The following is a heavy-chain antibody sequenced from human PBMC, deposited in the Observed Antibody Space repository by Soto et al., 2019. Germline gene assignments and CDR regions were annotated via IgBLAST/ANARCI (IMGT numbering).Heavy chain of an antibody. CDR1: GYACTAQS. D-gene: IGHD1-26*01. J-gene: IGHJ4*02. CDR2: INPNSGGT. Sequence: KGCCVACGYACTAQSVSWAGQARREWLKWMGWINPNSGGTNYAQKFQGWVTMTRDTSISTAYMELSRLRSVDTAVYFCARGRAGQYVGATPEFDYWGQGTLVTVSS. V-gene: IGHV1-2*04. CDR3: ARGRAGQYVGATPEFDY.